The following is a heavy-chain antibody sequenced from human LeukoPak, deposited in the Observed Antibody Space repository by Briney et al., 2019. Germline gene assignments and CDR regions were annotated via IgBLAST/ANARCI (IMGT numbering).Heavy chain of an antibody. J-gene: IGHJ4*02. Sequence: GGSLRLSCAASGFTFSNYAMSWVRQAPGKGLEWVSTISNSGGSTYSADSMKGRFTISRDNSKNTLFLQMSGLGAEDTAVYYCARSIPYGTTWYGRSDYWGQGTLVTVSS. CDR1: GFTFSNYA. D-gene: IGHD6-13*01. CDR3: ARSIPYGTTWYGRSDY. CDR2: ISNSGGST. V-gene: IGHV3-23*01.